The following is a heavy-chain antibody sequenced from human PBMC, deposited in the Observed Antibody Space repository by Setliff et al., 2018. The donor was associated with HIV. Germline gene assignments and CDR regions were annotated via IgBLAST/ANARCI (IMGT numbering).Heavy chain of an antibody. V-gene: IGHV5-10-1*01. CDR1: GYTFSNFW. D-gene: IGHD2-15*01. CDR3: ARLLRRPRDFFYMDV. CDR2: LDPRDSYT. J-gene: IGHJ6*03. Sequence: PGESLKISCKGSGYTFSNFWISWVRQMPGKGLEWMGRLDPRDSYTDYSPSFQGHVTISGDKSSSTAYLQWSSLKASDTATYYCARLLRRPRDFFYMDVWGKGTTVTVSS.